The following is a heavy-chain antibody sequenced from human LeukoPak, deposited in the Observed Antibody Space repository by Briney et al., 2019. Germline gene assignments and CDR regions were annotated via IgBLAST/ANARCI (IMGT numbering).Heavy chain of an antibody. V-gene: IGHV7-4-1*02. CDR3: ARTPYYDILTGYSSFDY. CDR2: INTNTGNP. J-gene: IGHJ4*02. D-gene: IGHD3-9*01. Sequence: GASVKVSCKASGYTFTSYAMNWVRQAPGQGLEWMGWINTNTGNPTYAQGFTGRFVFSLDTSVSTAYLQISSLKAEDTAVYYCARTPYYDILTGYSSFDYWGQGTLVTVSS. CDR1: GYTFTSYA.